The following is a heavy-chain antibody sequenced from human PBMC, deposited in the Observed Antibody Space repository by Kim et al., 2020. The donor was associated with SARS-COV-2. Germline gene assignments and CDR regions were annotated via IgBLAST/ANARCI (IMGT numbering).Heavy chain of an antibody. J-gene: IGHJ4*02. CDR3: ARRNLIGVTTGFDY. D-gene: IGHD4-17*01. V-gene: IGHV1-3*01. Sequence: YSYHFQDKGTITTDTSAGTVYMELSSLRSEDTALYYCARRNLIGVTTGFDYWGQGTLVTVSS.